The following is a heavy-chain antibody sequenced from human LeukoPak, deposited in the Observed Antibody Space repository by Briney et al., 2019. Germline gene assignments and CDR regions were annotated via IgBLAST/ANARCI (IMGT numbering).Heavy chain of an antibody. CDR3: ARPRSGSYQNPFDS. D-gene: IGHD1-26*01. Sequence: GESLKISCKASGYSFTNYWLAWVRQMPGKGLEWMGFIYPGDSDTTYSPSFQGQVTISVDKSISAAYLQWSSLKASDTAMYYCARPRSGSYQNPFDSWGQGTLVTVSS. CDR2: IYPGDSDT. V-gene: IGHV5-51*01. CDR1: GYSFTNYW. J-gene: IGHJ4*02.